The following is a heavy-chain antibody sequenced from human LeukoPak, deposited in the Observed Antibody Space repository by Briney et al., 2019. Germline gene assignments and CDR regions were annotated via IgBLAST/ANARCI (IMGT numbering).Heavy chain of an antibody. CDR2: ISSSGSTI. V-gene: IGHV3-48*03. J-gene: IGHJ6*03. D-gene: IGHD4-17*01. Sequence: GGSLRLSCAASGFTFSSYEMNWVRQAPGKGLEWVSYISSSGSTIYYADSVKGRFTISRDNAKNSLYLQMNSLRAEDTAVYYCARENGDYFYYYYYMDVWGKGTTVTVSS. CDR3: ARENGDYFYYYYYMDV. CDR1: GFTFSSYE.